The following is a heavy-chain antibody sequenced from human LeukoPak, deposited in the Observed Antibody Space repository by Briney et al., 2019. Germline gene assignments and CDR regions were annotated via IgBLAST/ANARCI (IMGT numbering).Heavy chain of an antibody. V-gene: IGHV4-39*01. CDR3: AKSGGYGLIDY. Sequence: SETLSLTCTVSGGSISSSSFYWGWIRQPPGKGLEWIGSIYSSGSTYYSASLQSRVTISIDTSKNQFSLRLNSVTAADTAMYYCAKSGGYGLIDYWGQGTRVTVSS. CDR1: GGSISSSSFY. D-gene: IGHD1-26*01. J-gene: IGHJ4*02. CDR2: IYSSGST.